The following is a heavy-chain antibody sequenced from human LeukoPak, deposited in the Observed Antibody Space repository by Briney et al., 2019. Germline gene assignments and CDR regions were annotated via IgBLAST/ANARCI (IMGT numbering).Heavy chain of an antibody. CDR2: INHSGST. D-gene: IGHD3-10*01. Sequence: SETLSLTCTVSDDSISSYYWSWIRQPPGKGLEWIGEINHSGSTNYNPSLKSRVTISVDTSKNQFSLKLSSVTAADTAVYYCARGAYGSGSYYKIDAFDIWGQGTMVTVSS. CDR3: ARGAYGSGSYYKIDAFDI. CDR1: DDSISSYY. J-gene: IGHJ3*02. V-gene: IGHV4-34*01.